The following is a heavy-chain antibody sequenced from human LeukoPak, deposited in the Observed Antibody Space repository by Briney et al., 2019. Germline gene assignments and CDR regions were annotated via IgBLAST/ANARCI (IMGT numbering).Heavy chain of an antibody. CDR1: GYTFTGYY. V-gene: IGHV1-2*06. Sequence: GASVKVSCKASGYTFTGYYMHWVRQAPGQGLEWMGRINPNSGGTNYAQKFQGRVTMTRDTSISTGYMELSRLGCDDTAVYYCARGDTAMVTSYYYYYMDVWGKGTTVTVSS. CDR3: ARGDTAMVTSYYYYYMDV. CDR2: INPNSGGT. J-gene: IGHJ6*03. D-gene: IGHD5-18*01.